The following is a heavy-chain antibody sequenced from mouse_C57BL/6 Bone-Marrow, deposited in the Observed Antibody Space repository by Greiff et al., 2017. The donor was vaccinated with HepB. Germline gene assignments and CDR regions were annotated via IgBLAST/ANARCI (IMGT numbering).Heavy chain of an antibody. V-gene: IGHV5-6*01. CDR1: GFTFSSYG. J-gene: IGHJ4*01. CDR2: ISSGGSYT. CDR3: ARDERDYDEDYYAMDY. D-gene: IGHD2-4*01. Sequence: EVKLVESGGDLVKPGGSLKLSCAASGFTFSSYGMSWVRQTPDKRLEWVATISSGGSYTYYPDSVKGRFTMTRDNAKNTQYLQMSSLKSEDTAMYYCARDERDYDEDYYAMDYWGQGTSVTVSS.